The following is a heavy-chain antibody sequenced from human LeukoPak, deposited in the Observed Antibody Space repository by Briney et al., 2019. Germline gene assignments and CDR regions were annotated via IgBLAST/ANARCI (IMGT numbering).Heavy chain of an antibody. Sequence: PGGSLRLSCAASGFTFSSYGMHWVRQAPGKGLEWVAVISYDGSNKYYADSVKGRFTISRDNSKNTLYLQMNSLRAEDTAVYYCARGLLEQLVLGVLWFDPWGQGTLVTVSS. CDR2: ISYDGSNK. V-gene: IGHV3-30*03. J-gene: IGHJ5*02. CDR1: GFTFSSYG. CDR3: ARGLLEQLVLGVLWFDP. D-gene: IGHD6-6*01.